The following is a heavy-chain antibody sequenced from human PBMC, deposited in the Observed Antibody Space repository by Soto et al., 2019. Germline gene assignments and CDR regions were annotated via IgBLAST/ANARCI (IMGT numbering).Heavy chain of an antibody. V-gene: IGHV4-59*01. Sequence: QVQLQESGPGLVKPSETLSLTCTVSGGSISSYYWSCIRQPPGKGLEWIGYIYYSGSTNYNPSLKRRVTISVDTSKNQFSLKLSSVTAADTAVYYCARGYCSGGSCSTYYYYYYMDVWGKGTTVTVSS. J-gene: IGHJ6*03. CDR3: ARGYCSGGSCSTYYYYYYMDV. CDR2: IYYSGST. D-gene: IGHD2-15*01. CDR1: GGSISSYY.